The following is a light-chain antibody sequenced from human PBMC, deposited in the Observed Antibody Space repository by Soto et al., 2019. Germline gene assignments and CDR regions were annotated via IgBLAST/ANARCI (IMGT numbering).Light chain of an antibody. J-gene: IGLJ2*01. Sequence: QLVLTQPPSASGSPGQSVTISCTGTSSDVGDYNCVSWYQQHPGKAPKVVIYEVDKRPSGVPDRLSGSKSGKTASLTVSGLQAEDEADYSCNSYAGSNLSIFGGGTKLTVL. V-gene: IGLV2-8*01. CDR2: EVD. CDR1: SSDVGDYNC. CDR3: NSYAGSNLSI.